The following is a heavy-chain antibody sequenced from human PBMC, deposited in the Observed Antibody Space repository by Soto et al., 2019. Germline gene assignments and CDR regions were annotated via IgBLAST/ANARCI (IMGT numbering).Heavy chain of an antibody. J-gene: IGHJ5*01. D-gene: IGHD2-15*01. CDR2: IIPFYGTA. Sequence: QVQLVQSGAEVKKPGSSVKVSCKASGDTFTKYAISWVRQAPGQGLEWMGGIIPFYGTAHYAEKFQDRVTILADRSTSTADMELSSLRPEDTAVYYCARDLGGCSAGSCRYNWLDSWGQGTLVTVSS. CDR3: ARDLGGCSAGSCRYNWLDS. CDR1: GDTFTKYA. V-gene: IGHV1-69*06.